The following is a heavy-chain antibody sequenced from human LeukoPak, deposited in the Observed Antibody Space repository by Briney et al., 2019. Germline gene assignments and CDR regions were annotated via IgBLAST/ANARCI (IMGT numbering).Heavy chain of an antibody. CDR1: GCTFTSYA. D-gene: IGHD3-22*01. J-gene: IGHJ4*02. CDR2: INAGNGNT. V-gene: IGHV1-3*01. CDR3: ARDEPLYYCDSSGYVY. Sequence: ASVKVSCKASGCTFTSYAMHWVRQAPGQRLEWMVWINAGNGNTKYSQKFQGRVTITRDTSASTAYMELSSLRSEDTAVYYCARDEPLYYCDSSGYVYWGQRTLVTVSS.